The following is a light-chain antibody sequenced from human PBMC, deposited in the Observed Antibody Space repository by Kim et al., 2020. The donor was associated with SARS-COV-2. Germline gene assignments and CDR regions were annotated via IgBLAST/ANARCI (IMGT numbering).Light chain of an antibody. CDR2: QDS. V-gene: IGLV3-1*01. Sequence: SYELTQPPSVSVSPGQTASITCSGDKLGDKYACWYQQKPGQSPVLVIYQDSKRPSGIPERFSGSNSGKTATLTISGTQAKVGAYYYCQAWDSSTLVFGGGTQLPVL. CDR3: QAWDSSTLV. CDR1: KLGDKY. J-gene: IGLJ2*01.